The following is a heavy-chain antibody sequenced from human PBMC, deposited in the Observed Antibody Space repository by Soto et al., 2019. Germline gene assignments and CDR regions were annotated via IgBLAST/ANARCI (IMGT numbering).Heavy chain of an antibody. Sequence: LSLTCTVSGGSISTYYWSWIRQPPGKGLEWIGYIYYSGSTNYNPSLKSRVTISIDTSKNQFSLKLSSVTAADTALYYCARGEDTAVAGIWDHWGQGTLVTVSS. CDR3: ARGEDTAVAGIWDH. V-gene: IGHV4-59*01. D-gene: IGHD6-19*01. CDR1: GGSISTYY. J-gene: IGHJ4*02. CDR2: IYYSGST.